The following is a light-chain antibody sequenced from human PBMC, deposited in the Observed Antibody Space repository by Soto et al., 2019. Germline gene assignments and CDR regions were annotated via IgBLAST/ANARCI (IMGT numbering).Light chain of an antibody. CDR3: QSYDSSLSEV. CDR2: GNS. J-gene: IGLJ1*01. CDR1: SSNIGAGYD. Sequence: QSVLTQPPSVSGAPGQRVTISCTGSSSNIGAGYDVHWYQQLPGTAPKLLIYGNSNRRSGVPDRFSGSKSGTSASLAITGLQAEDEADYYCQSYDSSLSEVFGTGTKLTVL. V-gene: IGLV1-40*01.